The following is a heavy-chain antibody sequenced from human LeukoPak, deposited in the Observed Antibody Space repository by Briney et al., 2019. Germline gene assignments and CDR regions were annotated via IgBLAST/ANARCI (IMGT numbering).Heavy chain of an antibody. D-gene: IGHD2-2*02. CDR2: IIPILGIA. J-gene: IGHJ5*02. V-gene: IGHV1-69*02. Sequence: SVKVSCTASGGTFSSYTISWVRQAPGQGLEWMGRIIPILGIANYAQKFQGRVTITADKSTSTAYMELSGQRSEDTAVYYCARVSCSSTSCYTGWFDPWGQGTLVTVSS. CDR1: GGTFSSYT. CDR3: ARVSCSSTSCYTGWFDP.